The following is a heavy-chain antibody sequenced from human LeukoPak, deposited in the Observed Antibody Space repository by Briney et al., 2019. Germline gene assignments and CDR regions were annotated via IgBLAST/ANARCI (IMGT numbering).Heavy chain of an antibody. D-gene: IGHD5-12*01. V-gene: IGHV3-48*04. CDR3: ARDVYSGYDFGADY. J-gene: IGHJ4*02. Sequence: PGGSLRLSCAASGFTFISYDMNWVRQAPGKGLEGVSYISSSSSTIYYADSVKGRFTISRDNAKNSLYLQMNSLRAEDTAVYYCARDVYSGYDFGADYWGQGTLVTVSS. CDR1: GFTFISYD. CDR2: ISSSSSTI.